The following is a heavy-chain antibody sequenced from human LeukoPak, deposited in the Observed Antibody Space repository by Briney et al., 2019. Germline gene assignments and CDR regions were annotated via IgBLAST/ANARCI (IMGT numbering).Heavy chain of an antibody. D-gene: IGHD1-26*01. CDR2: ITSSGTYI. Sequence: PGGSLRLSCAASGFTFNTFHMNWVRQAPGKGLGWVSSITSSGTYITYADSVQGRFTISRDNAKNSLYLQMNSLRVDDTALYYCARASGGWDLDYWGHGTLVTVSS. J-gene: IGHJ4*01. CDR3: ARASGGWDLDY. CDR1: GFTFNTFH. V-gene: IGHV3-21*06.